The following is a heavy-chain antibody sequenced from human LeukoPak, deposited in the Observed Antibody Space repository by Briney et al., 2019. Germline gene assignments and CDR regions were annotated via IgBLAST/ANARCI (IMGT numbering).Heavy chain of an antibody. CDR3: ARGFNVDQPSWFDP. J-gene: IGHJ5*02. D-gene: IGHD3-10*01. V-gene: IGHV3-74*01. CDR2: INSDGSKI. CDR1: GFTFSNYW. Sequence: PGGSLRLSCAASGFTFSNYWMHWVRQTPGKGLVWVSGINSDGSKILYADSVKGRFTISRDNAKNTLSLQMNSLRAEDTALYYCARGFNVDQPSWFDPWGQGTLVTVSS.